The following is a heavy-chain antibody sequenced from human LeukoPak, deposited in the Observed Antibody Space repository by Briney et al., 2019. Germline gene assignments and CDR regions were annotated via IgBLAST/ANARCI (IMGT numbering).Heavy chain of an antibody. D-gene: IGHD6-19*01. Sequence: PSETLSLTCTVSGGSISSYYWSWIRQPPGKGLEWIGYIYYSGSTNYNPSLKSRVTISVDTSKNQFSLKLSSVTAADTAVYYCARVGSSSGWPYFDYWGQGTLVTVSS. CDR1: GGSISSYY. V-gene: IGHV4-59*08. CDR2: IYYSGST. CDR3: ARVGSSSGWPYFDY. J-gene: IGHJ4*02.